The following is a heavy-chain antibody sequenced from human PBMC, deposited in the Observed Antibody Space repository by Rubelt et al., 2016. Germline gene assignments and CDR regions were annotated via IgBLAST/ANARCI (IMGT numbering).Heavy chain of an antibody. CDR1: GFTFSSYA. J-gene: IGHJ4*02. CDR3: ARDQYDY. Sequence: GSLRLSCAASGFTFSSYAMTWVRQAPGEGLEWVSIIYSGGSTYYADSVKGRFTISRDNSKNTLYLQMNSLRAEDTAVYYCARDQYDYWGQGTQVTVSS. CDR2: IYSGGST. V-gene: IGHV3-66*01.